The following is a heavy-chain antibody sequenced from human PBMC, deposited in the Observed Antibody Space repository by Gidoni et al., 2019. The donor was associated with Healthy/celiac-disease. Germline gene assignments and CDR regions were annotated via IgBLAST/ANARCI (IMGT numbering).Heavy chain of an antibody. J-gene: IGHJ4*02. CDR3: ARDAFGKRGYSYLDY. Sequence: EVQLVESGGGLVQPGGSLRLSCAASGFTFSSYSMNWVRQAPGKGLEWVSYISSSSSTIYYADSVKGRFTISRDNAKNSLYLQMNSLRDEDTAVYYCARDAFGKRGYSYLDYWGQGTLVTVSS. CDR2: ISSSSSTI. CDR1: GFTFSSYS. V-gene: IGHV3-48*02. D-gene: IGHD5-18*01.